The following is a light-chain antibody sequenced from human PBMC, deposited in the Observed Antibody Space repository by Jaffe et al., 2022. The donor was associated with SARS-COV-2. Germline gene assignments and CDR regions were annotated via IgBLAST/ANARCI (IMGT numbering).Light chain of an antibody. CDR3: QQYNTWLT. J-gene: IGKJ4*01. CDR1: QSVSNN. V-gene: IGKV3-15*01. CDR2: GVS. Sequence: ETVMTQSPATLSVSPGERVTLSCRASQSVSNNLAWYQQRPGRAPKLLIHGVSTRATGIPDRFSGGGSGTEFTLTISSLQSEDFAVYYCQQYNTWLTFGGGTKVEI.